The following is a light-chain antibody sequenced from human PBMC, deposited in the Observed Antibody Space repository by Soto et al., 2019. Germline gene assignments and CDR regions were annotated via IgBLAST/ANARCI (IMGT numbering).Light chain of an antibody. CDR2: DVS. J-gene: IGLJ1*01. V-gene: IGLV2-14*01. Sequence: QSALTQPASVSGSPGQSITISCTGTSSDVGDNNYVSWYQQEPGKAPKLMIYDVSNRPSGVSNRFSGSKSGNTASLTISGLQAEDEADYYCSSHTPGSTFYYVFGTGTKVTVL. CDR3: SSHTPGSTFYYV. CDR1: SSDVGDNNY.